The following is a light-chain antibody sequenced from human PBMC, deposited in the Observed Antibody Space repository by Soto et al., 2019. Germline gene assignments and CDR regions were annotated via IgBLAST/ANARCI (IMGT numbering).Light chain of an antibody. CDR3: QAYDYSLTAFV. J-gene: IGLJ3*02. V-gene: IGLV1-40*01. CDR1: SSNIGRGYD. CDR2: GDN. Sequence: QSVLTQPPSVSGAPGQRVTISCTGSSSNIGRGYDVHWYQQVPGSAPRLLLSGDNTRPSGVPDRFSGSRSGTSASLAITGLQAEDEADYYCQAYDYSLTAFVFGGGTKLTVL.